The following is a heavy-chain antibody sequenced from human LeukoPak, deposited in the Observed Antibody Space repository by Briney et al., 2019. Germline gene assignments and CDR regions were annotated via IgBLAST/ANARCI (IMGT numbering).Heavy chain of an antibody. Sequence: PSETLSLTCIVSGGSISSYHWSWIRQPAGKRLEWIWHTYTSGSSNYNPSLKSRVTMSVDTSNNQFSLKLNSVTAADTAVYYCARGGGYGRNWFDPWGQGTLVIVSS. D-gene: IGHD2-15*01. J-gene: IGHJ5*02. CDR1: GGSISSYH. CDR2: TYTSGSS. CDR3: ARGGGYGRNWFDP. V-gene: IGHV4-4*07.